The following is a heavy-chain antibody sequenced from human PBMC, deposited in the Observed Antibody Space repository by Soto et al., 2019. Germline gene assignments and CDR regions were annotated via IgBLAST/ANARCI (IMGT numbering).Heavy chain of an antibody. V-gene: IGHV4-39*01. CDR1: GGSISSSSYY. J-gene: IGHJ4*02. CDR2: IYYSGST. Sequence: SETLSLTCTVSGGSISSSSYYWGWIRQPPGKGLEWIGNIYYSGSTYYNPSLKSRVTISVDTSKNQFSLKLSSVTAADTAVYYCARRPSGDYYDSSGHFDSWGQGTLVTVS. CDR3: ARRPSGDYYDSSGHFDS. D-gene: IGHD3-22*01.